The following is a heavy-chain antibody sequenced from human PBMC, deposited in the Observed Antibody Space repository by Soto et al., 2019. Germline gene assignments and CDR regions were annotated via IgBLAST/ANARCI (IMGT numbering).Heavy chain of an antibody. CDR1: GFTFSSYA. D-gene: IGHD5-18*01. Sequence: QVQLVESGGGVVQPGRSLRLSCAASGFTFSSYAMHWVRQAPGKGLEWVAVISYDGSNKYYADSVKGRFTISRDNSKNTLYLQMNSLRAEDTALYYCARRYSYGYFFDYWGQGTLVTVSS. J-gene: IGHJ4*02. V-gene: IGHV3-30-3*01. CDR3: ARRYSYGYFFDY. CDR2: ISYDGSNK.